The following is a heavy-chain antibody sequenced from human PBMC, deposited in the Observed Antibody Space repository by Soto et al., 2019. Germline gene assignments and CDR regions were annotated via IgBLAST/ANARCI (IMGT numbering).Heavy chain of an antibody. Sequence: VQLVESGGGLVKPGGSLRLSCAASGFTFSDYYMSWVRQAPGKGLEWVSAISGSGGSTYYADSVKGRFTISRDNSKNTLYLQMNSLRAEDTAVYHCANLLVQQLVPPRPYYYYYYGMDVWGQGTTVTVSS. J-gene: IGHJ6*02. CDR3: ANLLVQQLVPPRPYYYYYYGMDV. D-gene: IGHD6-6*01. CDR2: ISGSGGST. CDR1: GFTFSDYY. V-gene: IGHV3-23*04.